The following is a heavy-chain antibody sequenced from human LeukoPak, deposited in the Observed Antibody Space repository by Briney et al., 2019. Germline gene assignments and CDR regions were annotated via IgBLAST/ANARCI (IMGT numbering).Heavy chain of an antibody. V-gene: IGHV3-23*01. CDR2: IGGSGNT. D-gene: IGHD3-10*01. Sequence: GGSLRLSCAASGFTFITYATGWVRQAPGKGLEWVSGIGGSGNTFYVDSVRGRFVISRDNFKNTLNLQMNSLRDDDAAVYYCAKGARVFSNVSGSYRDFFDSWGQGTLVTVSS. CDR3: AKGARVFSNVSGSYRDFFDS. J-gene: IGHJ5*01. CDR1: GFTFITYA.